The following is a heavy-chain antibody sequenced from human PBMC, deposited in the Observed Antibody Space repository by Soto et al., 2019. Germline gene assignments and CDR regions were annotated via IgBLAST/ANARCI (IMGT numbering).Heavy chain of an antibody. D-gene: IGHD3-22*01. J-gene: IGHJ4*02. CDR1: GFTFSSYS. CDR3: ARVAHYYDSSGYFY. Sequence: EVQLMESGGGLVQPGGSLRLSCAASGFTFSSYSMHWVRQAPGKGLEWVSYISPSSSSIYYADSVKGRFTISRDNAKNSLYLQMNSLRAEDTAVYYCARVAHYYDSSGYFYWGQGTLVTVSS. CDR2: ISPSSSSI. V-gene: IGHV3-48*01.